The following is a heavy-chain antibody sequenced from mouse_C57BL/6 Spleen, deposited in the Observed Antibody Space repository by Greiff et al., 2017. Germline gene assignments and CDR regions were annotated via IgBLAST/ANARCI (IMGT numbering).Heavy chain of an antibody. CDR3: ARRGNWDFDY. CDR1: GYSFTGYY. CDR2: INPSTGGT. J-gene: IGHJ2*01. D-gene: IGHD4-1*01. Sequence: EVKLEESGPELVKPGASVKISCKASGYSFTGYYMNWVKQSPEKSLEWIGEINPSTGGTTYNQKFKAKATLTVDKSSSTAYMQLKSLTSEDSAVYYCARRGNWDFDYWGQGTTLTVSS. V-gene: IGHV1-42*01.